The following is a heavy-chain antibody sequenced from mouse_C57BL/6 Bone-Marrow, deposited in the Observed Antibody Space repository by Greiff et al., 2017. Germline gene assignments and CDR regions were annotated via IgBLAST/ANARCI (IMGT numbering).Heavy chain of an antibody. V-gene: IGHV1-55*01. CDR2: IHPGSGST. CDR3: PRWRLAWFAY. J-gene: IGHJ3*01. CDR1: GYTFTSYW. Sequence: QVQLQQSGAELVKPGASVKMSCKASGYTFTSYWITWVKQRPGQGLEWIGDIHPGSGSTNYNEKFKSKATLTVDTSSSTAYMQLSSLTSADAAVYDCPRWRLAWFAYWGQGTLVTVSA.